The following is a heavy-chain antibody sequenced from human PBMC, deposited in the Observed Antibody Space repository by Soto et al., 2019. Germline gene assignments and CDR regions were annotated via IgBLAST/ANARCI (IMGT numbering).Heavy chain of an antibody. CDR1: GGTFSSYA. Sequence: VASVKVSCKASGGTFSSYAISWVRQAPGQGLEWMGGIIPIFGTANYAQKFQGRVTITADESTSTAYMELSSLRSEDTAVYYCAGPYSGCDFDYFDYWGQRTLVTVSS. CDR2: IIPIFGTA. V-gene: IGHV1-69*13. CDR3: AGPYSGCDFDYFDY. D-gene: IGHD5-12*01. J-gene: IGHJ4*02.